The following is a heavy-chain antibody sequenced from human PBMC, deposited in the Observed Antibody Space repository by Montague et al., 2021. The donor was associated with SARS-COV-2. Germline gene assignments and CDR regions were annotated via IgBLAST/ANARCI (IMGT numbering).Heavy chain of an antibody. CDR2: IYTTGRT. V-gene: IGHV4-61*02. CDR1: GGSISSGSYY. J-gene: IGHJ3*02. Sequence: TLSLTCTVSGGSISSGSYYWSWIRQPAGEGLEWIGRIYTTGRTNYNPSLKSRVTISVDTSKNQFSLKLSSVTAADTAAYYCASERAYDYGSGTYPGGFDIWGQGTMVTVSS. CDR3: ASERAYDYGSGTYPGGFDI. D-gene: IGHD3-10*01.